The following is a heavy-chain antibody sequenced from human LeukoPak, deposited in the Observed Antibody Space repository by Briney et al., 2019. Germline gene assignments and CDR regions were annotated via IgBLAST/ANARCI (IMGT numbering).Heavy chain of an antibody. CDR1: GFTFGDYA. D-gene: IGHD3-10*01. Sequence: PGRSLRLSCTASGFTFGDYAMSWVRQAPGKGLEWVGFIRSKAYGGTTEYAASVKGRFTISRDDSKSIAYLQMNSLKTEDPGVYYCTREGRYGSGSYLHWGQGTLVTVSS. CDR2: IRSKAYGGTT. CDR3: TREGRYGSGSYLH. J-gene: IGHJ4*02. V-gene: IGHV3-49*04.